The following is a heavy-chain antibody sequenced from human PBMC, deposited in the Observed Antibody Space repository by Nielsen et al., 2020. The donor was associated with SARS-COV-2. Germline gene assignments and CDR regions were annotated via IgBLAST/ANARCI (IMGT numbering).Heavy chain of an antibody. D-gene: IGHD6-13*01. J-gene: IGHJ4*02. Sequence: GESLKISCAASGFTVSSNYMSWVRQAPGKGLGWVSVIYSGGSTYYADSVKGRFTISRDNSKNTLYLQMNSLRAEDTAVYYCVVLIAAAGTVFDYWGQGTLVTVSS. V-gene: IGHV3-53*01. CDR3: VVLIAAAGTVFDY. CDR1: GFTVSSNY. CDR2: IYSGGST.